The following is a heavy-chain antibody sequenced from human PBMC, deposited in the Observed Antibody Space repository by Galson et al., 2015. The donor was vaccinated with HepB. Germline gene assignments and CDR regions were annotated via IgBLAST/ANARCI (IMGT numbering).Heavy chain of an antibody. V-gene: IGHV3-21*01. D-gene: IGHD2-2*01. J-gene: IGHJ5*02. CDR1: GFTFSSYA. CDR3: ASRAAAPRRGNWFDP. CDR2: ISSSSSYI. Sequence: SLRLSCAASGFTFSSYAMHWVRQAPGKGLEWVSSISSSSSYIYYADSVKGRFTISRDNAKNSLYLQMNSLRAEDTAVYYCASRAAAPRRGNWFDPWGQGTLVTVSS.